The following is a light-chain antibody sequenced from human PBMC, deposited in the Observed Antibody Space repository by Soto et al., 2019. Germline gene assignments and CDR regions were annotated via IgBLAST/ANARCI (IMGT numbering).Light chain of an antibody. Sequence: QSVLTQPPSVSAAPGQKVTIAYSGSSSNIGNNYVSWYQQLPGTAPQLLTYDNDKRPSGIPDRFSGSKSGTSATLAITGLQTGDEADYYCGTWDSSLSSVVFGGGTKLTVL. CDR3: GTWDSSLSSVV. J-gene: IGLJ2*01. CDR1: SSNIGNNY. V-gene: IGLV1-51*01. CDR2: DND.